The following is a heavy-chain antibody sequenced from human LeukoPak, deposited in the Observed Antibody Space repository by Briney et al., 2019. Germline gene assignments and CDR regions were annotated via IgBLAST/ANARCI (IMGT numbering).Heavy chain of an antibody. D-gene: IGHD2-2*01. Sequence: SETLSLTCTVSGGSISSYYWSWIRQPPGKGLEWIGYIYHSGSTYYNPSLKSRVTISVDRSKNQFSLKLSSVTAADTAVYYCARGPRYQLLPNFDYWGQGTLVTVSS. CDR3: ARGPRYQLLPNFDY. V-gene: IGHV4-59*12. CDR1: GGSISSYY. CDR2: IYHSGST. J-gene: IGHJ4*02.